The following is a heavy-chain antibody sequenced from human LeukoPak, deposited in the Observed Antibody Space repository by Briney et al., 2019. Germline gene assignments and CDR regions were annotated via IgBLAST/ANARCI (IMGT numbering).Heavy chain of an antibody. CDR2: INHSGST. V-gene: IGHV4-34*01. Sequence: PSETLSLTCAVYGGSFSGYYWSWLRQPPGKGLEWIGEINHSGSTNYNPSLKSRVTISVDTSKNQCSLKLSSVTAADTAVYYCARGGRGYSYGRIFDYWGQGTLVTVSS. J-gene: IGHJ4*02. D-gene: IGHD5-18*01. CDR3: ARGGRGYSYGRIFDY. CDR1: GGSFSGYY.